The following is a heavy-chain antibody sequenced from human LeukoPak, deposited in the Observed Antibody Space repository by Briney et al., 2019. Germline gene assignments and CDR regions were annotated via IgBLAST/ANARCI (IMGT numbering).Heavy chain of an antibody. CDR2: ISYDGSNE. D-gene: IGHD3-10*01. Sequence: GRSLRLSCAASGFTFSSYSMHWVRQAPGKGLEWVAVISYDGSNEYYADSVKGRFTISRDNSKNTLYLQISSLRAEDTAVYYCARVGSRYEKLSYYYYMDVWGKGTTVTVSS. CDR1: GFTFSSYS. J-gene: IGHJ6*03. CDR3: ARVGSRYEKLSYYYYMDV. V-gene: IGHV3-30-3*01.